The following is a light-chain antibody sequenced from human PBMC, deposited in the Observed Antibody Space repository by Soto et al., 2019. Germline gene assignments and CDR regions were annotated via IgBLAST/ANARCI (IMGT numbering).Light chain of an antibody. CDR2: DDN. CDR1: SSNIGGNS. Sequence: QSVLAQPPSVSAAPGQKVTISCSGSSSNIGGNSVSWYQQLPGTAPKLLIYDDNKRPSGIPDRFSGSKSGTSATLGITGFQTGDEADYYCGSWDSSLSAYVFGSGTKV. V-gene: IGLV1-51*01. J-gene: IGLJ1*01. CDR3: GSWDSSLSAYV.